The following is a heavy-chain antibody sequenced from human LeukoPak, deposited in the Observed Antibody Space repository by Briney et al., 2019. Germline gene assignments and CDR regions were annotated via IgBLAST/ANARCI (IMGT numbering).Heavy chain of an antibody. V-gene: IGHV3-23*01. D-gene: IGHD3-9*01. CDR3: AKWGDDDVLTGYYVSDF. CDR1: GFIFSNYA. CDR2: ISGRSDNT. J-gene: IGHJ4*02. Sequence: GASLRLSCAASGFIFSNYAMYWVRQAPGKGLEWVSAISGRSDNTYYADSVKGRCTLSRDSSKNTLYLQMNSLRADDTAVYYCAKWGDDDVLTGYYVSDFWGQGTLVTVSS.